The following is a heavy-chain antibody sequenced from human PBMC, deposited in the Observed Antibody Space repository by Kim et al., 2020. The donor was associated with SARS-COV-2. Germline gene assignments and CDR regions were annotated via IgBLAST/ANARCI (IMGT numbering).Heavy chain of an antibody. CDR2: INAGNGNT. J-gene: IGHJ6*02. CDR3: AVLRWFGGYIGGGGMDV. Sequence: ASVKVSCKASGYTFTSYAMHWVRQAPGQRLEWMGWINAGNGNTKYSQKFQGRVTITRDTSASTPYMELSSLRSEDTAVYYCAVLRWFGGYIGGGGMDVWGQGTTVTVSS. D-gene: IGHD3-10*01. CDR1: GYTFTSYA. V-gene: IGHV1-3*01.